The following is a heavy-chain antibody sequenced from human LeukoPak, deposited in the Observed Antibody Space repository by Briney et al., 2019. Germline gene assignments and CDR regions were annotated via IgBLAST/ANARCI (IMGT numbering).Heavy chain of an antibody. V-gene: IGHV4-59*01. D-gene: IGHD2/OR15-2a*01. J-gene: IGHJ5*02. Sequence: PSETLSLTCTVSGGSISSYYWSWIRQPPGKGLEWIGYIYYSGSTNYNPSLKSRVTISVDTSKNQFSLKLSSVTAADTAVYYCARAKLSNWFDPWGQGTLVTVSS. CDR1: GGSISSYY. CDR2: IYYSGST. CDR3: ARAKLSNWFDP.